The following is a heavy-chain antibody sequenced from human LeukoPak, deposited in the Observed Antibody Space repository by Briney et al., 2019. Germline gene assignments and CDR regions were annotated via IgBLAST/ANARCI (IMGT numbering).Heavy chain of an antibody. Sequence: GASVKVSCKASGYTFTSYGISWVRQAPGQGLEWMGWISAYNGNTNYAQKLRGRVTMTTDTSTSTAYMELSRLRSDDTAVYYCARGGGVLTGSHHALNHFDYWGQGTLVTVSS. D-gene: IGHD3-9*01. V-gene: IGHV1-18*01. J-gene: IGHJ4*02. CDR3: ARGGGVLTGSHHALNHFDY. CDR1: GYTFTSYG. CDR2: ISAYNGNT.